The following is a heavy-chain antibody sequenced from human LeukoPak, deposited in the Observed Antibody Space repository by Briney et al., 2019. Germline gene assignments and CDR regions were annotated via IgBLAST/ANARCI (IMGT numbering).Heavy chain of an antibody. CDR2: ISAYNGVT. D-gene: IGHD3-10*01. V-gene: IGHV1-18*01. CDR1: DYTFTSYG. Sequence: ASVKVSCKASDYTFTSYGISWVRQAPGQGLEWMGWISAYNGVTNYAQKVQGRVTMTTDTSTATAYMELRSLRSDDTAVYYCARVAITKRDAFDIWGQGTMVTVSS. CDR3: ARVAITKRDAFDI. J-gene: IGHJ3*02.